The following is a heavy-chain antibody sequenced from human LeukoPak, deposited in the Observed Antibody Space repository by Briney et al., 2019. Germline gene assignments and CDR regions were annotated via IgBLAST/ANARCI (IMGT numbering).Heavy chain of an antibody. CDR2: INCGNGKT. V-gene: IGHV1-3*01. D-gene: IGHD6-13*01. CDR1: GYSFNNYA. J-gene: IGHJ4*02. CDR3: ARSIWYNRQYYFDY. Sequence: ASVMVSCKASGYSFNNYAMQWVRQAPGQRLEWMGWINCGNGKTKYSEKFQGTVTITRDTSATTAYMDLSSLRSEDTAVYYCARSIWYNRQYYFDYWGQGTLVTVSS.